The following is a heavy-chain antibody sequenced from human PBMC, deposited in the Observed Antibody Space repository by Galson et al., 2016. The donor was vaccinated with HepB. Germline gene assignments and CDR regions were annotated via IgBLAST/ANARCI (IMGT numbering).Heavy chain of an antibody. CDR3: VRSRLSESGRYYGMDV. CDR2: ISINGASR. Sequence: SLRLSCAASGFTFSSYAMHWVRQAPGKGLAYVSAISINGASRYYADSVKGRFTISRDNSKNTVYLQMSSLRAEDTAVYYCVRSRLSESGRYYGMDVWGQGTTVTVSS. V-gene: IGHV3-64D*09. CDR1: GFTFSSYA. D-gene: IGHD1-26*01. J-gene: IGHJ6*02.